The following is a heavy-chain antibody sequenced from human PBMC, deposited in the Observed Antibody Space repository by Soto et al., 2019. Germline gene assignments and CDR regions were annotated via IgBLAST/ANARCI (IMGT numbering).Heavy chain of an antibody. CDR2: IIPIFGTA. V-gene: IGHV1-69*12. J-gene: IGHJ6*04. CDR1: GGTFSSYA. Sequence: QVQLVQSGAEVKKPGSSVKVSCKASGGTFSSYAISWVRQAPGQGLEWMGGIIPIFGTANYAQKFQGRVTITADESKNTAYMELSSLRSEDTAVYYCAREAPSVVADPYGMDVWGKGTTVTVSS. D-gene: IGHD2-15*01. CDR3: AREAPSVVADPYGMDV.